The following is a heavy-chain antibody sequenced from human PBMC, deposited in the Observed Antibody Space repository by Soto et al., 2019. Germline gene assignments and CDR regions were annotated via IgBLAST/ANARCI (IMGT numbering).Heavy chain of an antibody. Sequence: QVQLVESGGGVVQPGRSLRLSCAASGFTFSSYGMHWVRQAPGKGLEWVAVISYDGSNKYYADSVKGRFTISRDNSKNPLYLQMNSLRAEDTAVYYCAKDHSSGLSTRYYYYGMDVWGQGTTVTVSS. CDR3: AKDHSSGLSTRYYYYGMDV. D-gene: IGHD6-19*01. CDR1: GFTFSSYG. J-gene: IGHJ6*02. CDR2: ISYDGSNK. V-gene: IGHV3-30*18.